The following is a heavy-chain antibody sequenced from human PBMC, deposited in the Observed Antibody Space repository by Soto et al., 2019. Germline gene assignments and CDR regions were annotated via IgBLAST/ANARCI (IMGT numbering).Heavy chain of an antibody. D-gene: IGHD6-19*01. CDR2: INGGNGNT. V-gene: IGHV1-3*01. Sequence: ASVKVSCKASGYTFTSYAMHWVRQAPGQRLEWMGWINGGNGNTEYSQKFQGRVTITRDTSASTAYMELSSLRSEDTAVYYCARDQRAVAGTPRYYYYGMDVWGQGTTVTVSS. CDR3: ARDQRAVAGTPRYYYYGMDV. J-gene: IGHJ6*02. CDR1: GYTFTSYA.